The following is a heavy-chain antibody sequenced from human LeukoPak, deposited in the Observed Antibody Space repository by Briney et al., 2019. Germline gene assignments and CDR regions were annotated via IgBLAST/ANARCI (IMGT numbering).Heavy chain of an antibody. J-gene: IGHJ4*02. CDR1: GGTFSSYA. Sequence: ASVKVSCKASGGTFSSYAISWVRQAPGQGLEWMGIINPSGGSTSYAQKFQGRVTMTRDTSTSTVYMELSSLRSEDTAVYYCASGYSYGHNYYFDYWGQGTLVTVSS. CDR3: ASGYSYGHNYYFDY. V-gene: IGHV1-46*01. CDR2: INPSGGST. D-gene: IGHD5-18*01.